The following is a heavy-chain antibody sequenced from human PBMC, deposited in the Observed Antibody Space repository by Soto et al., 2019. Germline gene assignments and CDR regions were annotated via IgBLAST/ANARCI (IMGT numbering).Heavy chain of an antibody. CDR3: GRYDGLCDGSRCYGAPLDV. V-gene: IGHV3-66*01. D-gene: IGHD2-15*01. Sequence: EVQLVDSGGGLVQPGGSLRLSCAASGFTVSSKYMSWVRQAPVKGLQWVSLIQSGGPTYYADSVKGRFTISRDTSENRLHRQMDSLRAEGTAVYYCGRYDGLCDGSRCYGAPLDVWAEGTTVTVAS. J-gene: IGHJ6*04. CDR1: GFTVSSKY. CDR2: IQSGGPT.